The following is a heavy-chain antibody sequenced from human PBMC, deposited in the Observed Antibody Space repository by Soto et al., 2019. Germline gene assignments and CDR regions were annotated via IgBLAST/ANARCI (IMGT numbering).Heavy chain of an antibody. D-gene: IGHD2-15*01. V-gene: IGHV1-18*01. CDR2: ISAYNGNT. J-gene: IGHJ4*02. CDR3: VVAAQPYYFDY. CDR1: GGDFSSYG. Sequence: ASVKVSCKASGGDFSSYGISWVRQAPGQGLEWMGWISAYNGNTNYAQKLQGRVTMTTDTSTSTAYMELRSLRSDDTAVYYCVVAAQPYYFDYWGQGTLVTVSS.